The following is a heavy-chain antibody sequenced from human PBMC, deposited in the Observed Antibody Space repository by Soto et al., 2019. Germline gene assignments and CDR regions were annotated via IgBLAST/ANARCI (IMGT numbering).Heavy chain of an antibody. J-gene: IGHJ5*02. D-gene: IGHD6-13*01. CDR3: ARSRPGQPTSINWFDP. Sequence: SVKVSCKASGGTFSSYAISWVRQAPGQGLEWMGGIIPIFGTANYAQKFQGRVTITADESTSTAYMELSSLRSEDTAVYYCARSRPGQPTSINWFDPWGQGTLVTLSS. V-gene: IGHV1-69*13. CDR2: IIPIFGTA. CDR1: GGTFSSYA.